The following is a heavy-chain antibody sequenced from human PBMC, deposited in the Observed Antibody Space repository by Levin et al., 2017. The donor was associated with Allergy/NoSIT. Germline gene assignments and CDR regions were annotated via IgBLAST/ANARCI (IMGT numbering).Heavy chain of an antibody. CDR2: ISWNSGSI. D-gene: IGHD3-10*01. Sequence: AGGSLRLSCAASGFTFDDYAMHWVRQAPGKGLEWVSGISWNSGSIGYADSVKGRFTISRDNAKNSLYLQMYSLRTEDTALYYCARDNIGLPDAFDIWGQGTMVIVSS. J-gene: IGHJ3*02. CDR1: GFTFDDYA. V-gene: IGHV3-9*01. CDR3: ARDNIGLPDAFDI.